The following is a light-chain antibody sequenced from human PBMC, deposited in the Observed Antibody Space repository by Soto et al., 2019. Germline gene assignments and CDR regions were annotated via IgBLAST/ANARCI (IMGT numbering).Light chain of an antibody. CDR3: QQSYNTLTLT. CDR1: QSISSY. J-gene: IGKJ1*01. V-gene: IGKV1-39*01. CDR2: AAS. Sequence: DIQMTQPPSSLSASVGDRVTIACRASQSISSYLNWYQQKPGKAPKLLIYAASSLQSGVPSRFSGSGSGTDFTLTISSLQPEDFATYYCQQSYNTLTLTFGYGTQV.